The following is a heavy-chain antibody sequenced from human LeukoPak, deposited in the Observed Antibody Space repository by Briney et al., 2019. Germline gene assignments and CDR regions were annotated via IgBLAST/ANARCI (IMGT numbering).Heavy chain of an antibody. Sequence: PGGSLRLSCTASGFTFSGHEMHWVRQPPGMGLVWVSRINERGTDSMYAESVKGRFTISRDNAKNTVYLQMNSLRAEDTAVYYCVRDETLWTLDWWGQGTLVTVSS. CDR1: GFTFSGHE. V-gene: IGHV3-74*03. D-gene: IGHD1-1*01. CDR3: VRDETLWTLDW. CDR2: INERGTDS. J-gene: IGHJ4*02.